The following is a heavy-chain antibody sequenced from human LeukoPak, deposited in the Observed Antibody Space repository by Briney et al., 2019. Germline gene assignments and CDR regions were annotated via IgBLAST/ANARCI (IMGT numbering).Heavy chain of an antibody. J-gene: IGHJ4*02. D-gene: IGHD3-9*01. CDR3: ARDRSVRYFDWNFDY. CDR1: GYTFSVYG. Sequence: ASVKVSCKASGYTFSVYGINWMRQAPGQGLEWMGWISDYNGNTNYAQKVQGRVTMTTDTSTSTAYMEPRSLRSDDTAVYYCARDRSVRYFDWNFDYWGQGTLVTASS. CDR2: ISDYNGNT. V-gene: IGHV1-18*01.